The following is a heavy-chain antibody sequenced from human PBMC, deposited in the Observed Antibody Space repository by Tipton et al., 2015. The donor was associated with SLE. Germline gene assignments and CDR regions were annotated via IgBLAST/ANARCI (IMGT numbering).Heavy chain of an antibody. J-gene: IGHJ6*03. Sequence: GSLRLSCAASGFTFSSYEMNWVRQAPGKGLEWVSYISSSGSSIYYADSVKGRFTISRDNAKNSLYLQMNSLRAEDTAVYYCARDRTRIQLWSAATPYYMDVWGKGTTVTVSS. CDR2: ISSSGSSI. CDR1: GFTFSSYE. CDR3: ARDRTRIQLWSAATPYYMDV. D-gene: IGHD5-18*01. V-gene: IGHV3-48*03.